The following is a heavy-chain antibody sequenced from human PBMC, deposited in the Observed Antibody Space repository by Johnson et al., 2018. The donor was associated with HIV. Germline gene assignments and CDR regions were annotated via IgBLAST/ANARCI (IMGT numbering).Heavy chain of an antibody. CDR3: ARDLSGSYRSDAFDI. J-gene: IGHJ3*02. CDR1: GFTFSRYW. V-gene: IGHV3-7*01. CDR2: ISYDGSNK. D-gene: IGHD1-26*01. Sequence: VQLVESGGGLVQPGGSLRLSCVVSGFTFSRYWLSWVRQAPGKGLEWVAVISYDGSNKYYVDSVKGQFTISRDNAKNSLYLQMNSLRAEDTAVYYCARDLSGSYRSDAFDIWGQGTMVTVSS.